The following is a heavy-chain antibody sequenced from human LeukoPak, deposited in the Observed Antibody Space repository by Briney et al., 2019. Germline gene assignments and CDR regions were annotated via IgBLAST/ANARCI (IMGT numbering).Heavy chain of an antibody. Sequence: SGTLSLTCTVSGGSVSSGSFYWSWIRQPPGKGLEWIGYIYYSGSTNYNPSLKSRVTISVDTSKNQFSLKLSSVTAADAAVYFCARSWSSGWFFDYWGQGTLVTVSS. V-gene: IGHV4-61*01. D-gene: IGHD6-19*01. CDR1: GGSVSSGSFY. CDR3: ARSWSSGWFFDY. J-gene: IGHJ4*02. CDR2: IYYSGST.